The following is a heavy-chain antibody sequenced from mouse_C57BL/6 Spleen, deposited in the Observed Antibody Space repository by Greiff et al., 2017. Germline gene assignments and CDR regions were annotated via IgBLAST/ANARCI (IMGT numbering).Heavy chain of an antibody. CDR1: GYTFTDYN. CDR3: ARGDIYYYGSSHEGFAY. J-gene: IGHJ3*01. Sequence: EVQLQQSGPELVKPGASVKIPCKASGYTFTDYNMDWVKQSHGKSLEWIGDINPNNGGTIYNQKFKGKATLTVDKSSSTAYMELRSLTSEDTAVYYCARGDIYYYGSSHEGFAYWGQGTLVTVSA. CDR2: INPNNGGT. D-gene: IGHD1-1*01. V-gene: IGHV1-18*01.